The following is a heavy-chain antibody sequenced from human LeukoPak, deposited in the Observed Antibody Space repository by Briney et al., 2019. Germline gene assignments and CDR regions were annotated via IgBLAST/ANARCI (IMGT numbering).Heavy chain of an antibody. CDR2: INPNSGGT. CDR1: GYTFTGYY. Sequence: ASVKVSCKASGYTFTGYYMHWVRQAPGQGLEWMGWINPNSGGTNYAQKFQGRVTMTRDTSISTAYMELSSLRSEDTAVYYCARGIRFLERNYYYYYMDVWGKGTTVTVSS. V-gene: IGHV1-2*02. D-gene: IGHD3-3*01. J-gene: IGHJ6*03. CDR3: ARGIRFLERNYYYYYMDV.